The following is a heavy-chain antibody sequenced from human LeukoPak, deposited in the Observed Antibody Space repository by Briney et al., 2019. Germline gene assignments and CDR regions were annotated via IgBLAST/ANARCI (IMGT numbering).Heavy chain of an antibody. D-gene: IGHD4-17*01. V-gene: IGHV3-48*03. CDR3: ARDWVTPHGDTTGDY. CDR2: ISSSGSTI. CDR1: GFTFSSYE. Sequence: GGSLRLSCAASGFTFSSYEMNWVRQAPGKGLEWVSYISSSGSTIYYADSVKGRFTISRDNSKNTLYLQMNSLRAEDTAVYYCARDWVTPHGDTTGDYSGQGTLVTVSS. J-gene: IGHJ4*02.